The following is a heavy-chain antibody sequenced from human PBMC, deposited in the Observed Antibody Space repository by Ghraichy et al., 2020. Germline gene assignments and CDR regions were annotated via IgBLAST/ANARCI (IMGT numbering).Heavy chain of an antibody. V-gene: IGHV3-15*01. J-gene: IGHJ4*02. CDR2: IKSKTDGGTT. CDR1: GFTFSNAW. Sequence: LTCAASGFTFSNAWMSWVRQAPGKGLEWVGRIKSKTDGGTTDYAAPVKGRFTISRDDSKNTLYLQMNSLKTEDTAVYYCTPVMVLYAPRYWGQGTLVTVSS. CDR3: TPVMVLYAPRY. D-gene: IGHD3-10*01.